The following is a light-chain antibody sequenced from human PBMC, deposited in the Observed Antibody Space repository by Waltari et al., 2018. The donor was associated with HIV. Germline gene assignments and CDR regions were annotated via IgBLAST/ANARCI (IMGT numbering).Light chain of an antibody. V-gene: IGLV1-51*01. CDR1: TSNIGNNY. J-gene: IGLJ2*01. CDR2: DNY. CDR3: GTWDTSPNAGV. Sequence: QSVLTQPPSVSAAPGQKVTISCSGSTSNIGNNYVFWYQQLPGTVPKLLIYDNYDRPSGIPDRFSGSKSGTSATLGITGLQTGDEADYYCGTWDTSPNAGVFGGGTKLTVL.